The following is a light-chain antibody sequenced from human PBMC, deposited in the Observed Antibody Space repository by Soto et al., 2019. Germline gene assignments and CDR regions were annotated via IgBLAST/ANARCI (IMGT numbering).Light chain of an antibody. CDR1: QSVSNNY. V-gene: IGKV3-20*01. J-gene: IGKJ1*01. CDR3: QQYGTSGQ. CDR2: GAS. Sequence: EVVVTHSRVALALSPGERATLSCRSIQSVSNNYLAWYQQKPGQAPRLLIYGASNRATGIPDRFSGSGSGTDFNLTISRLEPEDSAVYYCQQYGTSGQFAKGTXVEIK.